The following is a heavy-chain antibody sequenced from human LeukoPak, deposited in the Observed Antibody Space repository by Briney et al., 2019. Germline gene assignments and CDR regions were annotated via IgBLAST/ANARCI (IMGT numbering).Heavy chain of an antibody. CDR3: AREFGDSSGYYYYYYGMDV. V-gene: IGHV1-18*01. Sequence: ASVKVSCKASGYTFTSYGISWVRQAPGQGLEWMGWISAYNGNTNYAQKLQGRVTMTTGTSTSTAYMELSSLRSEDTAVYYCAREFGDSSGYYYYYYGMDVWGQGTTVTVSS. CDR2: ISAYNGNT. CDR1: GYTFTSYG. D-gene: IGHD3-22*01. J-gene: IGHJ6*02.